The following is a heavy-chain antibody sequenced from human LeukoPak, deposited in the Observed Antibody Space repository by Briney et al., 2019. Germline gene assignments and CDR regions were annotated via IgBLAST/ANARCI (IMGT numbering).Heavy chain of an antibody. D-gene: IGHD3-3*01. Sequence: GAALEISCEGSGSIFTSYWIGWGRPLPGKGLEWMGIIYPGDSDTSYSPSFQGQVTISADKSISTAYLQWSSLKASDTAMYYCARLPSKYDFWSGYYPRGFDYWGQGTLVTVSS. J-gene: IGHJ4*02. CDR2: IYPGDSDT. V-gene: IGHV5-51*01. CDR1: GSIFTSYW. CDR3: ARLPSKYDFWSGYYPRGFDY.